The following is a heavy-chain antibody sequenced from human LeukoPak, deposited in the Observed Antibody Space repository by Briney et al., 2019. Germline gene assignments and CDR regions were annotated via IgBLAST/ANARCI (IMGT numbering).Heavy chain of an antibody. J-gene: IGHJ4*02. Sequence: PGRSLRLSCAASGFTFSSYGMHWVRQAPGKGLEWVAVISYDGSNKYYADSVKGQFTISRDNSKNTLYLQMNSLRAEDTAVYYCAKTLGGSLDYWGQGTLVTVSS. CDR1: GFTFSSYG. CDR3: AKTLGGSLDY. V-gene: IGHV3-30*18. D-gene: IGHD3-10*01. CDR2: ISYDGSNK.